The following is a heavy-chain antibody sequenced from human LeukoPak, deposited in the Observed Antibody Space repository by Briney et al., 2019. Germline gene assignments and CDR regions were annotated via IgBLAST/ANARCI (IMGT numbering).Heavy chain of an antibody. J-gene: IGHJ4*02. CDR1: GGSVSSYY. D-gene: IGHD6-13*01. V-gene: IGHV4-39*01. CDR2: IYYSGST. Sequence: SETLSLTCTVSGGSVSSYYWGWIRQPPGKGLEWIGSIYYSGSTYYNPSLKSRVTISVDTSKNQLSLKLSSVTAADTAVYYCASARTSSRSWFTFDYWGQGILVTVSS. CDR3: ASARTSSRSWFTFDY.